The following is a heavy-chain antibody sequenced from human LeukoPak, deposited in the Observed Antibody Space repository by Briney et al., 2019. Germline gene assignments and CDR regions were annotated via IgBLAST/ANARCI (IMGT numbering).Heavy chain of an antibody. CDR3: AKADGYNRNSNLGAFDI. J-gene: IGHJ3*02. CDR1: GGTFSSYA. Sequence: ASVKVSCKASGGTFSSYAISWVRQAPGQGLEWMGGIIPIFGTANYAQKFQGRVTITADESTSTAYMELSSLRSEDTAVYYCAKADGYNRNSNLGAFDIWGQGTMVTVSS. D-gene: IGHD5-24*01. V-gene: IGHV1-69*13. CDR2: IIPIFGTA.